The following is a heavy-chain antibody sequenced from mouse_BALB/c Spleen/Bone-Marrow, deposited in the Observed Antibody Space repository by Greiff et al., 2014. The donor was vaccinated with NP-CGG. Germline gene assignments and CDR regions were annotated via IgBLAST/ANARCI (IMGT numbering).Heavy chain of an antibody. CDR3: TRPSFYYGSSYWYFDV. D-gene: IGHD1-1*01. V-gene: IGHV14-3*02. CDR1: GFNIKDTY. CDR2: IDPANGDT. J-gene: IGHJ1*01. Sequence: VQLQQSGSELVKPGASVKLSCAASGFNIKDTYMHWVKQRPERGLEWIGRIDPANGDTKYDPKFQGKATITADTSSNTAYLQLSSLTSEDTAVYYCTRPSFYYGSSYWYFDVWGAGTTVTVSS.